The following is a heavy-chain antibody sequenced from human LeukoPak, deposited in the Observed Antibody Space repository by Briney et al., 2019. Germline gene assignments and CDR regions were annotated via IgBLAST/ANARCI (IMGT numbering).Heavy chain of an antibody. J-gene: IGHJ4*02. CDR2: IFYSGSP. D-gene: IGHD6-13*01. V-gene: IGHV4-59*08. CDR3: ARVRHIAAAGTYDY. CDR1: GGSISSYY. Sequence: SETLSLTCTVSGGSISSYYWSWIRQPPGKGLEWIGNIFYSGSPNYNPSLKSRVTVSFDTSKNQFSLNLSSVTAADTAVYYCARVRHIAAAGTYDYWGQGTLVTVSS.